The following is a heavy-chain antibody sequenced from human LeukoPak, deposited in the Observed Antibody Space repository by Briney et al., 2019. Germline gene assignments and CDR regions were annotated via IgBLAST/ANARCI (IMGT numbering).Heavy chain of an antibody. Sequence: GGSLRLSCEASGFTFSRYWMHWVRQAPGKGLVWVSRIKSDGKTNYADSVKGRFTISRDNAKNTVSLQMDSLRAEDTGVYYCARATRYSSSYYPFDYWGQGTLVTVSS. V-gene: IGHV3-74*01. J-gene: IGHJ4*02. D-gene: IGHD6-6*01. CDR1: GFTFSRYW. CDR3: ARATRYSSSYYPFDY. CDR2: IKSDGKT.